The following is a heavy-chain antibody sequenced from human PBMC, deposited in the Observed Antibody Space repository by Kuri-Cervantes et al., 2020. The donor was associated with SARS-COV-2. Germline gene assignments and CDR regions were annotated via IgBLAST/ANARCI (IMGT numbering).Heavy chain of an antibody. CDR2: INPNSGGT. Sequence: ASVKVSCKASGYTFTGYYMHWVRQAPGQGLEWMGWINPNSGGTNYAQKFQGWVTMTRDTSISTAYMELSRLRSDDTAVYYCATGMVRGVIQSYYYGMGVWGQGTTVTVSS. D-gene: IGHD3-10*01. CDR3: ATGMVRGVIQSYYYGMGV. CDR1: GYTFTGYY. V-gene: IGHV1-2*04. J-gene: IGHJ6*02.